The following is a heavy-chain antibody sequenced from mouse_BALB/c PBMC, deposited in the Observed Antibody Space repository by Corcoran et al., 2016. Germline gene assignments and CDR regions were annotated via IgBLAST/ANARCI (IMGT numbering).Heavy chain of an antibody. J-gene: IGHJ1*01. CDR1: GFNIKDTY. CDR2: IDPANGNT. Sequence: EVQLQQSGAELVKPGASVKLSCTASGFNIKDTYMYWVKQRPEQGLAWIGRIDPANGNTKYDPKFQGKATITADTSSNAAYLQLSSLTSEDTAVYYCARWEWYFDVWGAGTTVTVSA. D-gene: IGHD4-1*01. V-gene: IGHV14-3*02. CDR3: ARWEWYFDV.